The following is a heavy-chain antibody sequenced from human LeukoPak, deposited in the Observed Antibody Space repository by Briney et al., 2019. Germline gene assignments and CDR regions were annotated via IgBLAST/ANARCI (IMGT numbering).Heavy chain of an antibody. CDR1: GYTFTSYY. CDR3: ARDFLSYDFWSGYQSNNWFDP. Sequence: ASVKVSCKASGYTFTSYYMHWVRQAPGQGLEWMGISNPSGGSTSYAQKFQGRVTMTRDTSTSTVYMELSSLRSEDTAVYYCARDFLSYDFWSGYQSNNWFDPWGQGTLVTVSS. CDR2: SNPSGGST. D-gene: IGHD3-3*01. J-gene: IGHJ5*02. V-gene: IGHV1-46*01.